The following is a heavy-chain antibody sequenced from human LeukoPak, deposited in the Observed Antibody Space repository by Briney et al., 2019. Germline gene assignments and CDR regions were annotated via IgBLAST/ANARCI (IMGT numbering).Heavy chain of an antibody. CDR1: GGTFSSYA. V-gene: IGHV1-69*13. CDR3: ANGPVASHYDFWSGYYYY. D-gene: IGHD3-3*01. J-gene: IGHJ4*02. Sequence: ASVKVSCKASGGTFSSYAISWVRQAPGQGLEWMGGIIPIFGAANYAQKFRGRVTITADESTSTAYMELSSLRSEDTAVYYCANGPVASHYDFWSGYYYYWGQGTLVTVSS. CDR2: IIPIFGAA.